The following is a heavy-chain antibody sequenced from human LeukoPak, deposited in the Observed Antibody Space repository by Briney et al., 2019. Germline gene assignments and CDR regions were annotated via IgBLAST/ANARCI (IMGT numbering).Heavy chain of an antibody. CDR3: ASRGSSRIRTHFDY. CDR2: INHSGST. J-gene: IGHJ4*02. D-gene: IGHD6-13*01. CDR1: GGSISSYY. Sequence: SETLSLTCTVSGGSISSYYWSWIRQPPGKGLEWIGEINHSGSTNYNPSLKSRVTISVDTSKNQFSLKLSSVTAADTAVYYCASRGSSRIRTHFDYWGQGTLVTVSS. V-gene: IGHV4-34*01.